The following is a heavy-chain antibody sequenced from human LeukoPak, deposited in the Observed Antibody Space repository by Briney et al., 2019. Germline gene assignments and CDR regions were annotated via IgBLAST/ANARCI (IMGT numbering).Heavy chain of an antibody. V-gene: IGHV4-34*01. Sequence: SETLSLTCAVYGGSFSGYCWSWIRQPPGKGLEWIGEINHSGSTNYNPSLKSRVTISVDTSKNQFSLKLSSVTAADTAVYYCARGPPYYDFWSGYYWAFDIWGQGTMVTVSS. CDR2: INHSGST. J-gene: IGHJ3*02. D-gene: IGHD3-3*01. CDR1: GGSFSGYC. CDR3: ARGPPYYDFWSGYYWAFDI.